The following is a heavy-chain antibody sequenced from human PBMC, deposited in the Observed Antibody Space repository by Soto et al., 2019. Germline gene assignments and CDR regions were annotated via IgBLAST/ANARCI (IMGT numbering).Heavy chain of an antibody. CDR3: TRDNNGLGDY. V-gene: IGHV1-3*01. J-gene: IGHJ4*02. CDR1: GYTFTSYP. Sequence: QVQLVQSGAGVKKPGASVKVSCEASGYTFTSYPVHWVRQAPGQRLEWMGWINAGNGNKKYSQKFQGRVTVTRDTSASTAYMELSSLRSEDTAMYYCTRDNNGLGDYWGQGTLVTVSS. CDR2: INAGNGNK. D-gene: IGHD1-1*01.